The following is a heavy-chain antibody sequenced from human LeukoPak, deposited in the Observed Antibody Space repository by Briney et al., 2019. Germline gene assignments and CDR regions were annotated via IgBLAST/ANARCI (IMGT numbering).Heavy chain of an antibody. D-gene: IGHD3-22*01. CDR3: ARDGDYDSSGYEQTPEQDY. J-gene: IGHJ4*02. V-gene: IGHV1-18*01. Sequence: ASVKVSCKASGYTFTSYGISWVRQAPGQGLEWMGWISAYNGNTNYAQKLQGRVTMTTDTSTSTAYMELRSLRSDDTAVYYCARDGDYDSSGYEQTPEQDYWGQGTLVTVS. CDR1: GYTFTSYG. CDR2: ISAYNGNT.